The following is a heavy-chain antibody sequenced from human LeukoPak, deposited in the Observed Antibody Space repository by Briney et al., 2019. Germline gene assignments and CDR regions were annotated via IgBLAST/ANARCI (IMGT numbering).Heavy chain of an antibody. CDR1: GGSFSGDY. D-gene: IGHD4-23*01. V-gene: IGHV4-34*01. Sequence: SETLSLACAVYGGSFSGDYWGWIRQPPGKGLEWVGGINHRVSTNYNPSPKSRVSISVDTSKNQVSLKLSSVSAADTAVYYCARRLRWTCIDYWGQGTLVTVSS. J-gene: IGHJ4*02. CDR3: ARRLRWTCIDY. CDR2: INHRVST.